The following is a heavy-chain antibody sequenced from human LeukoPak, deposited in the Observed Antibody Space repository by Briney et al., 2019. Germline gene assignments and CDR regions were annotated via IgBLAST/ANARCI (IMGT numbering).Heavy chain of an antibody. CDR1: GYTFTSYG. J-gene: IGHJ4*02. D-gene: IGHD3-3*01. CDR2: ISAYNGNT. CDR3: ARGPITIFGVVTYYFDY. V-gene: IGHV1-18*04. Sequence: ASVKVSCKASGYTFTSYGISWVRQAPGQGLEWMGWISAYNGNTNYAQKLQGRVTMTRDTSISTAYMELSRLRSDDTAVYYCARGPITIFGVVTYYFDYWGQGTLVTVSS.